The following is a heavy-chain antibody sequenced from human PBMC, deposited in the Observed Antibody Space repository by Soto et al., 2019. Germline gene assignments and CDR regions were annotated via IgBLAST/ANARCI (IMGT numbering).Heavy chain of an antibody. Sequence: PGGSLRLSCAASGFSFRSHAMSWVRQAPGKGLEWVSAISGSGGSTYYADSVKGRFTISRDNSKNTLYLQMNGLRGDDTAVYFCAAEGLLRYFDLWGQGTLVTVSS. J-gene: IGHJ4*02. CDR2: ISGSGGST. CDR3: AAEGLLRYFDL. CDR1: GFSFRSHA. V-gene: IGHV3-23*01. D-gene: IGHD3-22*01.